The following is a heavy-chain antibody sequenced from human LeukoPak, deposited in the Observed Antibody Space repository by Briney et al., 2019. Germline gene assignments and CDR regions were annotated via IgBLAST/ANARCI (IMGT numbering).Heavy chain of an antibody. CDR3: ARLGSRVDYYYGMDV. J-gene: IGHJ6*02. Sequence: SETLSLTCTVSGGSISSYYWSWIRQPPGKGLEWIGYIYYSGSTNYNPSLKSRVTISVDTSKNQFSLKLSSVTAADKAVYYCARLGSRVDYYYGMDVWGQGTTVTVSS. V-gene: IGHV4-59*08. CDR1: GGSISSYY. D-gene: IGHD2-15*01. CDR2: IYYSGST.